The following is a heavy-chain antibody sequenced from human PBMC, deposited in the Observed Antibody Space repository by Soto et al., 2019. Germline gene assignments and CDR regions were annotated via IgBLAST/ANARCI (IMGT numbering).Heavy chain of an antibody. CDR2: IDSDGSTT. Sequence: EVQLVESGGGLVQPGGSLRLSCAASGFTFSVYWMHWVRQAPGKGLVWVSRIDSDGSTTSYADSVKGRFTISRDNAKSTLYLQINSLRAEDTAVYYCARPGYSNYGPGVDVWGQGTPVTVSS. J-gene: IGHJ6*02. CDR1: GFTFSVYW. V-gene: IGHV3-74*01. D-gene: IGHD4-4*01. CDR3: ARPGYSNYGPGVDV.